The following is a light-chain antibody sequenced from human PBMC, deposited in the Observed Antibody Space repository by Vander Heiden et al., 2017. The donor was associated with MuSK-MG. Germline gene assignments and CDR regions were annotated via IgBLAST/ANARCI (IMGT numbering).Light chain of an antibody. V-gene: IGKV1-39*01. CDR3: QQSVSTPGT. CDR2: GAS. J-gene: IGKJ4*01. Sequence: DVQMTHPPSSLSASVGDRVTITCRASRSISTYLNWYQQKAGQAPKLLTYGASSLQSGVPSRFSGSGSGTDFTLTISSLQPEDFATYYCQQSVSTPGTFGGGTKVDIK. CDR1: RSISTY.